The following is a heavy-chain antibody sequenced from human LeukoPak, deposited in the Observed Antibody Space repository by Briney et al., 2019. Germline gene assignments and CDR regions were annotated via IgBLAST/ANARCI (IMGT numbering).Heavy chain of an antibody. CDR2: IYYSGST. Sequence: SETLSLTCTVSGGSISSYYWGWIRQPPGKGLEWIGRIYYSGSTYYNPSLKSRVTISVDTSKNQFSLKLSSVTAADTAVYYCARDLAGVVNYYYYMDVWGKGTTVTVSS. D-gene: IGHD2-15*01. J-gene: IGHJ6*03. CDR3: ARDLAGVVNYYYYMDV. CDR1: GGSISSYY. V-gene: IGHV4-39*07.